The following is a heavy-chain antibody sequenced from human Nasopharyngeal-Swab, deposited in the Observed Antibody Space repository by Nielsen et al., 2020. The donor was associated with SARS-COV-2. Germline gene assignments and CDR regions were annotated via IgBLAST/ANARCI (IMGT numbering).Heavy chain of an antibody. J-gene: IGHJ4*02. CDR2: ISGRGGGT. D-gene: IGHD3-10*01. CDR1: GFTFSSYA. CDR3: AKVEVVRGVYFDY. V-gene: IGHV3-23*01. Sequence: GGSLRLSCAASGFTFSSYAMSWVRQAPGKGLEWVSAISGRGGGTYYADSVKGRFTISRDNSKNTLYLQMNSLRAEDTAVYYCAKVEVVRGVYFDYWGQGTLVTVSS.